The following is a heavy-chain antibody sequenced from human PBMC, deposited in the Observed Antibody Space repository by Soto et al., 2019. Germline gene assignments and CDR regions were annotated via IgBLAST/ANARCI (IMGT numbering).Heavy chain of an antibody. CDR1: GGTFSSYA. CDR2: IIPIFGTA. V-gene: IGHV1-69*01. D-gene: IGHD2-15*01. Sequence: QVQLVQSGAEVKKPGSSVKVSCKASGGTFSSYAISWVRQAPGQGLEWMGGIIPIFGTANYAQKFQGRVTITAAESTSTSDMELISLRSEDTAVYYCASLCSGGSCYEYGMAVWGQGTTVTVSS. J-gene: IGHJ6*02. CDR3: ASLCSGGSCYEYGMAV.